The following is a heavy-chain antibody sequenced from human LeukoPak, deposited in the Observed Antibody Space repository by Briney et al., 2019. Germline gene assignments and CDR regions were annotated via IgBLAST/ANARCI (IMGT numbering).Heavy chain of an antibody. CDR2: IKEDGSEK. D-gene: IGHD3-10*01. V-gene: IGHV3-7*03. Sequence: GGSLRLSCAASGFTFSNYWMSWVRQAPGKGLEWVAKIKEDGSEKYYVDSVKGRFTISRDNAKNSLYLQMNSLRAEDTAVYYCTRGSSVSGWGQGTLVTVSS. CDR1: GFTFSNYW. J-gene: IGHJ4*02. CDR3: TRGSSVSG.